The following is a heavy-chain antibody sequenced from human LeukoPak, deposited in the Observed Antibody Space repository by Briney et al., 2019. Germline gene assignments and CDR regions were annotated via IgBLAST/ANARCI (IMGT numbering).Heavy chain of an antibody. CDR3: VKGESYYDFQH. J-gene: IGHJ1*01. CDR2: ISSSGGST. V-gene: IGHV3-23*01. CDR1: GFTFSSYA. Sequence: GGSLRLSCAASGFTFSSYAMSWVRQAPGEGLEWVSLISSSGGSTFYADSVKGRFTISRDNSKNTLYLQMSSLRAEDTAVYYCVKGESYYDFQHWGQGTLVTVSS. D-gene: IGHD3-10*01.